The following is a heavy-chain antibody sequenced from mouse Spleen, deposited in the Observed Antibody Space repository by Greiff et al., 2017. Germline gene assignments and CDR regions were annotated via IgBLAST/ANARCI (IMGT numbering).Heavy chain of an antibody. CDR2: IHPNSGST. CDR1: GYTFTSYW. Sequence: QVQLQQPGAELVKPGASVKLSCKASGYTFTSYWMHWVKQRPGQGLEWIGMIHPNSGSTNYNEKFKSKATLTVDKSSSTAYMQLCSLTSEDSAVYYCARSGVGREDWFAYWGQGTLVTVSA. CDR3: ARSGVGREDWFAY. J-gene: IGHJ3*01. V-gene: IGHV1-64*01. D-gene: IGHD4-1*01.